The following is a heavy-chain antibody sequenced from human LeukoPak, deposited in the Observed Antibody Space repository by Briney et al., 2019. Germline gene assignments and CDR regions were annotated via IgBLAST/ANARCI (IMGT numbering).Heavy chain of an antibody. V-gene: IGHV1-69*06. Sequence: GASVKVSCKASGGTFSSYAISWVRQAPGQGLEWMGGITPIFGTANYAQKFQGRVTITADKSTSTAYMELSSLRSEDTAVYYCARGKWSSDVDIVATIKAEPYYYYMDVWGKGTTVTVSS. CDR3: ARGKWSSDVDIVATIKAEPYYYYMDV. CDR2: ITPIFGTA. D-gene: IGHD5-12*01. J-gene: IGHJ6*03. CDR1: GGTFSSYA.